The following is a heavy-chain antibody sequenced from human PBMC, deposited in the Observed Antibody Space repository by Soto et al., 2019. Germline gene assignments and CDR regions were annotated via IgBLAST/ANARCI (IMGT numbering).Heavy chain of an antibody. CDR2: ISYDGSNK. J-gene: IGHJ4*02. D-gene: IGHD3-22*01. Sequence: QPGGSLRLSCAASGFTFSSYGMHWVRQAPGKGLEWVAVISYDGSNKYYADSVKGRFTISRDNSKNTLYLQMNSLRAEDTAVYYCAKDYVVRRYYDSSGSPPDYWGQGTLVTVSS. V-gene: IGHV3-30*18. CDR3: AKDYVVRRYYDSSGSPPDY. CDR1: GFTFSSYG.